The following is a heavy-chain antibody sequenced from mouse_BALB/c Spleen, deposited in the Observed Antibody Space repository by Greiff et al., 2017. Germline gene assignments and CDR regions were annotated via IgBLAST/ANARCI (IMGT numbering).Heavy chain of an antibody. V-gene: IGHV5-17*02. Sequence: EVMLVESGGGLVQPGGSRKLSCAASGFTFSSFGMHWVRQAPEKGLEWVAYISSGSSTIYYADTVKGRFTISRDNPKNTLFLQMTSLRSEDTAMYYCARPPAYYRSYWYFDVWGAGTTVTVSS. J-gene: IGHJ1*01. CDR2: ISSGSSTI. CDR1: GFTFSSFG. CDR3: ARPPAYYRSYWYFDV. D-gene: IGHD2-14*01.